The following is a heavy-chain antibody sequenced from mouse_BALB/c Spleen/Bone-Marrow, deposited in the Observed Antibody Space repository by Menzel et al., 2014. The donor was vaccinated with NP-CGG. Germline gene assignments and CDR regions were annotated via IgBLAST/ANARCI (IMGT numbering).Heavy chain of an antibody. V-gene: IGHV5-6-4*01. D-gene: IGHD2-1*01. CDR1: GFTFSSYT. CDR3: TRDRYYGNSFAY. Sequence: EVQRVESGGGLVKPGGSLKLSCAASGFTFSSYTMSWIRQTPEKRLRWVATISSGGSYTYYPDSVKGRFTISRDNAKNTLYLQMISLKSEDTAMYYCTRDRYYGNSFAYWGQGTLVTVSA. J-gene: IGHJ3*01. CDR2: ISSGGSYT.